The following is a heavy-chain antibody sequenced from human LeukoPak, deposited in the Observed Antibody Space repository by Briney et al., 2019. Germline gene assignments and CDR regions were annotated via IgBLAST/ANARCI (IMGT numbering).Heavy chain of an antibody. V-gene: IGHV3-43*02. D-gene: IGHD3-22*01. Sequence: GGSLRLSCAASGFTFEDYAMHWVRQAPGKGLEWVSFVTGDGSSTYYADSVKGRFTISRDNSKNSLYLQMNSLRIEDTALYYCAKDRDTTGYEHWGQGTLVTVSS. CDR2: VTGDGSST. CDR3: AKDRDTTGYEH. J-gene: IGHJ1*01. CDR1: GFTFEDYA.